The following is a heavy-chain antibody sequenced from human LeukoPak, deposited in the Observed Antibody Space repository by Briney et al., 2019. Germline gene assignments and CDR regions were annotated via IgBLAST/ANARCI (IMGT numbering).Heavy chain of an antibody. J-gene: IGHJ4*02. D-gene: IGHD6-19*01. CDR1: GFTFSSYT. CDR2: ITSGSSYI. V-gene: IGHV3-21*01. Sequence: GGSLRLSCAASGFTFSSYTMNWVRQAPGKGLEWVSPITSGSSYIYYADSLKGRFTISRDNANNSLCLQMNSLRAEDTAVYYCARGDKSSGWYFFDYWGQGALVTVSS. CDR3: ARGDKSSGWYFFDY.